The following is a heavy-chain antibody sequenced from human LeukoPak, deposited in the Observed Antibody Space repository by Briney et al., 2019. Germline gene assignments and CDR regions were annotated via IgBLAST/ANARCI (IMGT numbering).Heavy chain of an antibody. CDR2: INTDGSST. V-gene: IGHV3-74*01. J-gene: IGHJ4*02. CDR3: AREGYTGSYPDY. D-gene: IGHD1-26*01. Sequence: PGGSLRLSCAASGFTFSTYWMHWVRQAPGKGLVWVSRINTDGSSTNYADSVKGRFTISRDNAKNTLYLQMNSLRAEDTAMYYCAREGYTGSYPDYWGQGTLVTVSS. CDR1: GFTFSTYW.